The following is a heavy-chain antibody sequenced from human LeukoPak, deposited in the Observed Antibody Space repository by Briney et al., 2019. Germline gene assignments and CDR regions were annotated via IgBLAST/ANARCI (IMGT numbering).Heavy chain of an antibody. D-gene: IGHD6-19*01. CDR2: ISSSSSYI. V-gene: IGHV3-21*04. Sequence: GGSLRLSCAASGFTFSSYSMNWVRQAPGKGLEWVSSISSSSSYIYYADSVKGRFTISRDNSQNTLYLQMSSLRAEDTAVYYCASYRIAVSGTGEGFDFWGQGTLVTVSS. J-gene: IGHJ4*02. CDR1: GFTFSSYS. CDR3: ASYRIAVSGTGEGFDF.